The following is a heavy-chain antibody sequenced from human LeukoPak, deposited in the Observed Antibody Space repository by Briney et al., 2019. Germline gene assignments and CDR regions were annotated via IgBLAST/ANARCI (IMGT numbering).Heavy chain of an antibody. CDR3: AKSLISVGASDY. V-gene: IGHV3-23*01. Sequence: GGSLRLSCAASGFTFSSYSMSWVRQAPGKGLDWVSAISPTSVSTYYADSVKGRFTISRDNSKNTLYLQMNSLSAEDTATYYCAKSLISVGASDYWGQGTLVTVSS. CDR2: ISPTSVST. D-gene: IGHD1-26*01. J-gene: IGHJ4*02. CDR1: GFTFSSYS.